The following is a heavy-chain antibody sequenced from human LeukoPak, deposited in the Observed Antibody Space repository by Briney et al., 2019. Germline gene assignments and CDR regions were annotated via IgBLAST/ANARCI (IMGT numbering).Heavy chain of an antibody. CDR2: ISSSSSYI. Sequence: GGSLRLSCAASGFTFSNYNMNWVRQAPGKGLEWVSSISSSSSYIYYADSVKGRFTISRDNAKNSLYLQMNSLRAEDTAVYYCARLAITAYYYGSGSYQSFDYWGQGTLVTVSS. J-gene: IGHJ4*02. D-gene: IGHD3-10*01. CDR3: ARLAITAYYYGSGSYQSFDY. V-gene: IGHV3-21*01. CDR1: GFTFSNYN.